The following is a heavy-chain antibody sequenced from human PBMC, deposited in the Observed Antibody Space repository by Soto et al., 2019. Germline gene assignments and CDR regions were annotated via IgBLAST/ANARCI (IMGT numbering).Heavy chain of an antibody. V-gene: IGHV3-30*18. CDR2: ISYDGSNK. D-gene: IGHD6-13*01. CDR1: GFTFSSYG. CDR3: AKDRRDSSSWYSYYYYGMDV. Sequence: QVQLVESGGGVVQPGRSLRLSCAASGFTFSSYGMHWVRQAPGKGLEWVAVISYDGSNKYYADSVKGRFTISRDNSKNTLYLQMNRLRAEDTAVYYCAKDRRDSSSWYSYYYYGMDVWGQGTTVTVAS. J-gene: IGHJ6*02.